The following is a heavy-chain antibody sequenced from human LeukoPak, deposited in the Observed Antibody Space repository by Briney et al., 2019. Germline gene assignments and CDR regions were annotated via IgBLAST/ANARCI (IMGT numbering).Heavy chain of an antibody. CDR1: GFTFSSYS. Sequence: GGSLRLSCAASGFTFSSYSMNWVRQAPGKGLEWVSYISGSSSTIYYADSVKGRFTISRDNAKNSLYLQMNSLRAEDTAVYYCARDGEYCSAGCTSHSYSYGLDVWGQGTTVTVSS. J-gene: IGHJ6*02. V-gene: IGHV3-48*01. D-gene: IGHD2-15*01. CDR2: ISGSSSTI. CDR3: ARDGEYCSAGCTSHSYSYGLDV.